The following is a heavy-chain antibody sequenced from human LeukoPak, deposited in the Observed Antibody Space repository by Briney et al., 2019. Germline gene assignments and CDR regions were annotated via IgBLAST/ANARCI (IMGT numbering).Heavy chain of an antibody. CDR3: TTERVIVVVPAASSQLNFDY. Sequence: GGSLRLSCAASGFTFSNAWMGWVRQAPGKGLEWVGRIKSKTDGGTTDYAAPVQGRFTISRDDSKNTLYLQTNSLKTEDTAVYYCTTERVIVVVPAASSQLNFDYWGQGTLVTVSS. J-gene: IGHJ4*02. V-gene: IGHV3-15*01. CDR2: IKSKTDGGTT. D-gene: IGHD2-2*01. CDR1: GFTFSNAW.